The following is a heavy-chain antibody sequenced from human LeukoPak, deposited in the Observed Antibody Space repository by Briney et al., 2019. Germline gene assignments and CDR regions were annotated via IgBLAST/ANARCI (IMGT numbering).Heavy chain of an antibody. CDR2: ISWNSGSI. CDR3: AKDGYSNYLYYFDY. D-gene: IGHD4-11*01. CDR1: GFTFDDYA. V-gene: IGHV3-9*01. J-gene: IGHJ4*02. Sequence: GGSLRLSCAASGFTFDDYAMHWVRQAPGKGLEWVSGISWNSGSIGYADSVKGRFTISRDNAKNSLYLQVNSLRAEDTALYYCAKDGYSNYLYYFDYWGQGTLVTVSS.